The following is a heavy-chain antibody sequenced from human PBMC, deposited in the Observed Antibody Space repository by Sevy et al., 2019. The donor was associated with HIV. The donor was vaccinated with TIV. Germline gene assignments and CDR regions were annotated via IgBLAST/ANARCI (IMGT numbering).Heavy chain of an antibody. CDR1: GFSFSDYW. CDR3: ARGIFGSGSRLGLGY. V-gene: IGHV3-7*03. J-gene: IGHJ4*02. Sequence: GESLKISCEASGFSFSDYWMTWVRQAPGKGLEWVANMRQDGRETYYVDSVKGRFTVSRDNAKNSLWLQMNSLRAEDAAVYYCARGIFGSGSRLGLGYWGQRTLVTVSS. D-gene: IGHD3-10*01. CDR2: MRQDGRET.